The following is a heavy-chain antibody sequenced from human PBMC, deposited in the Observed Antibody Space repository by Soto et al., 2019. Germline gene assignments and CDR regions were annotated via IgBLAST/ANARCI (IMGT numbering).Heavy chain of an antibody. D-gene: IGHD1-26*01. V-gene: IGHV3-30*18. Sequence: XGSLILSCADAGFTFGSYDLHWGRQAPGKGLEWVTVISYDGSNKYYADSVKGRFTISRDNSKNTLYLQMHSLRPEDTALYYCAKGGVGSTSNAFDIWGQGTMVTVSS. CDR2: ISYDGSNK. J-gene: IGHJ3*02. CDR3: AKGGVGSTSNAFDI. CDR1: GFTFGSYD.